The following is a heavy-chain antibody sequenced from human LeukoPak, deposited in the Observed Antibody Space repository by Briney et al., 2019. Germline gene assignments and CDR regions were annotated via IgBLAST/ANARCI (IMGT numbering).Heavy chain of an antibody. V-gene: IGHV4-39*01. Sequence: SETLSLTCTVSGGSISSSSYYWGWIRQPPGKGLEWIGSIYYSGSTYYSPSLKSRVTISVDTSKNQFSLKLTSVTAADTAVYYCAIYSTSWHKFDPWGQGTLVTVSS. D-gene: IGHD6-13*01. CDR2: IYYSGST. CDR1: GGSISSSSYY. CDR3: AIYSTSWHKFDP. J-gene: IGHJ5*02.